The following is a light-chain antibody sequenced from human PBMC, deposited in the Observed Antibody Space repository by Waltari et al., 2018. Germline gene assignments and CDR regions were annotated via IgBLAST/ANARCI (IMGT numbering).Light chain of an antibody. J-gene: IGLJ3*02. CDR2: DVS. CDR3: SACTTTSTPLV. Sequence: QSALTQPASVSGSLGPSVTISCTGSPSDIGAYDYVSWYQQHPGKTPKLLIYDVSSRPSGVSTRFSGSKFGNTASLTISGLQSEDEGDYYCSACTTTSTPLVFGGGTKVTVL. CDR1: PSDIGAYDY. V-gene: IGLV2-14*03.